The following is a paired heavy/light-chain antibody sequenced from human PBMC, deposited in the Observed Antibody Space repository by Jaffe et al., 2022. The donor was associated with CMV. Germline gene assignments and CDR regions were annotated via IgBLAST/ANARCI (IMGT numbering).Light chain of an antibody. J-gene: IGLJ2*01. CDR2: EDN. Sequence: NFMLTQPHSVSESPGKTVTISCTRSSGSIASNYVQWYQQRPGSAPTTVIYEDNQRPSGVPDRFSGSIDSSSNSASLTISGLKTEDEADYYCQSYDSSTVVFGGGTKLTVL. CDR1: SGSIASNY. V-gene: IGLV6-57*04. CDR3: QSYDSSTVV.
Heavy chain of an antibody. CDR1: GGTFSSYA. D-gene: IGHD2-21*02. J-gene: IGHJ6*03. V-gene: IGHV1-69*09. CDR2: IIPILGIA. Sequence: QVQLVQSGAEVKKPGSSVKVSCKASGGTFSSYAISWVRQAPGQGLEWMGRIIPILGIANYAQKFQGRVTITADKSTSTAYMELSSLRSEDTAVYYCARLMGGNLHYYYYYMDVWGKGTTVTVSS. CDR3: ARLMGGNLHYYYYYMDV.